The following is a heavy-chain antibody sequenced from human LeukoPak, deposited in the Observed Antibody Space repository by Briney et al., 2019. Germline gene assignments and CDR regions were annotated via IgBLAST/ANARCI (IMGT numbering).Heavy chain of an antibody. J-gene: IGHJ4*02. CDR3: AKDLLLWFGESPGDY. V-gene: IGHV3-23*01. CDR2: ISGSGGST. D-gene: IGHD3-10*01. CDR1: RFTFSSYA. Sequence: GGSLRLSCAASRFTFSSYAMSWVRQAPGKGLEWVSAISGSGGSTYYADSVKGRFTISRDNSKNTLYLQMNSLRAEDTAVYYCAKDLLLWFGESPGDYWGQGTLVTVSS.